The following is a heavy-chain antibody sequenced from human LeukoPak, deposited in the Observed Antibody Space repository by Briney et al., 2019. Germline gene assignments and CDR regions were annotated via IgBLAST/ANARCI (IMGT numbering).Heavy chain of an antibody. CDR3: GRDPGSGSYDRRGYYLYYYYMDV. CDR1: RFSSRTST. CDR2: IFSSITFI. J-gene: IGHJ6*03. D-gene: IGHD3-22*01. V-gene: IGHV3-21*01. Sequence: GGAPRLSCAHSRFSSRTSTLRSGSATPGKRGECGSSIFSSITFIHYADSVKGRFTISRDNANTSLNLHMNSLRAEDTAEYYCGRDPGSGSYDRRGYYLYYYYMDVWGKGTTVTVSS.